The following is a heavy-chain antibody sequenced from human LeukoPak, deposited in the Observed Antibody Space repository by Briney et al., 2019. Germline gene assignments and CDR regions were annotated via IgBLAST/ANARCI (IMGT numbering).Heavy chain of an antibody. J-gene: IGHJ4*02. Sequence: PGGPLRLSCTVSGFTVSSNSMSWVRQAPGKGLEWVSFIYSDNTHYSDSVKGRFTISRDNSKNTLYLQMNSLRAEDTAVYYCAKVSSDGPDYWGQGTLATVSS. CDR1: GFTVSSNS. D-gene: IGHD2-8*01. CDR2: IYSDNT. CDR3: AKVSSDGPDY. V-gene: IGHV3-66*03.